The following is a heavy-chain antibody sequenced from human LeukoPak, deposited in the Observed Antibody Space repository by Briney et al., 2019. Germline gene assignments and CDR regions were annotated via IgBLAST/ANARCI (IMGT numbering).Heavy chain of an antibody. CDR1: GFTFSSYG. V-gene: IGHV3-48*01. CDR2: ISSSSSTI. D-gene: IGHD5-18*01. Sequence: GGSLRLSCAASGFTFSSYGMNWVRQAPGKGLEWVSYISSSSSTIYYADSVKGRFTISRDNAKNSLYLQVNSLRAEDTAVYYCARDLNTGMVTTGYYYYYYMDVWGKGTTVTVSS. J-gene: IGHJ6*03. CDR3: ARDLNTGMVTTGYYYYYYMDV.